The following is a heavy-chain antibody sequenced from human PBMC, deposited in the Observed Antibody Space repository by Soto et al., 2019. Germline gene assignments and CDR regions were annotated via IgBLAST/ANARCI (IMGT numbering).Heavy chain of an antibody. Sequence: GESLKISCKGSGYTFTTYWIGWVRQMPGKGLEWMGIIFPGDSDTRYSPSFQGHVTISADKSTGTAFLQWRSLAASDTGLYYCARAGRVTVIRDHVRFFDLDVWGQGTTGTVAS. CDR1: GYTFTTYW. D-gene: IGHD2-21*02. CDR3: ARAGRVTVIRDHVRFFDLDV. CDR2: IFPGDSDT. V-gene: IGHV5-51*01. J-gene: IGHJ6*01.